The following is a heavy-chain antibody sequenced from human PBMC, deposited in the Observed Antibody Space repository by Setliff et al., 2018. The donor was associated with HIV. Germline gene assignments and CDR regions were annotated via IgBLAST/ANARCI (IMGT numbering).Heavy chain of an antibody. CDR2: IKQDGSEK. J-gene: IGHJ6*04. CDR1: GSTFSNYW. CDR3: VRTGLGLREVLSPGV. Sequence: PGGSLRLSCAASGSTFSNYWMSWVRQAPGKGPEWVANIKQDGSEKYYVESVKGRLTISRDNAKNSLYLQMNSLRVEDTAVYYCVRTGLGLREVLSPGVWGTGTTVTVSS. D-gene: IGHD3-10*01. V-gene: IGHV3-7*03.